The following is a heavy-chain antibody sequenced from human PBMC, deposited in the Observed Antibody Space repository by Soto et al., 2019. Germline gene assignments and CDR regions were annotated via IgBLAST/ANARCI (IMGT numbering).Heavy chain of an antibody. CDR2: IYPGDSDT. Sequence: PGESLKISCKGSGYSFTSYWIGWVRQMPGKGLERIGIIYPGDSDTRYSPSFQGQVTISADKSISTAYLQWSSLKASVTAMYYCARTAATGKYYYGVDVWGQGTTVTVSS. J-gene: IGHJ6*02. CDR3: ARTAATGKYYYGVDV. D-gene: IGHD6-13*01. CDR1: GYSFTSYW. V-gene: IGHV5-51*01.